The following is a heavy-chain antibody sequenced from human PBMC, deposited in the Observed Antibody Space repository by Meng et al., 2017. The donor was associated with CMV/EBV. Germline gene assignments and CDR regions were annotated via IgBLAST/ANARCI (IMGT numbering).Heavy chain of an antibody. CDR3: AREEVAVAGLSDAFDM. CDR2: LKQDGREK. CDR1: GFTFSRYW. V-gene: IGHV3-7*01. D-gene: IGHD6-19*01. J-gene: IGHJ3*02. Sequence: GGSLRLSCAASGFTFSRYWMSWVRQAPGKGLEWVANLKQDGREKYYADSVKGRFTISRDNAKNSLYLQMNSLRVEDTAVYYCAREEVAVAGLSDAFDMWGQGTMVTVSS.